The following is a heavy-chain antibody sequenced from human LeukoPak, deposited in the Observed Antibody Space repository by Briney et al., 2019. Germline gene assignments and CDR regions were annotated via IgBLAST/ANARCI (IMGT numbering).Heavy chain of an antibody. CDR2: ISGSGGST. Sequence: GSLRLSCAASGFTFSSYAMSWVRQAPGKGLEWVSAISGSGGSTYYADSVKGRFTISRDNSKNTLYLQMNSLRAEDTAVYYCAKTPKYYYDSRNAFDIWGQGTMVTVSS. J-gene: IGHJ3*02. CDR1: GFTFSSYA. D-gene: IGHD3-22*01. V-gene: IGHV3-23*01. CDR3: AKTPKYYYDSRNAFDI.